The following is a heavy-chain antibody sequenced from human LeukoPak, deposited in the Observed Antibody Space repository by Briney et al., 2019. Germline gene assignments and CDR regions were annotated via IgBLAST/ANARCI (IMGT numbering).Heavy chain of an antibody. CDR2: ISSSSSYI. CDR1: GFTVSSNY. D-gene: IGHD3-16*01. CDR3: ARDLMAYAGGGGFDY. Sequence: GGSLRLSCAASGFTVSSNYMNWVRQAPGKGLEWVSSISSSSSYIYYADSVKGRFTIFRDNAKNSLYLQMNSLRAEDTAVYYCARDLMAYAGGGGFDYWGQGTLVTVSS. V-gene: IGHV3-21*01. J-gene: IGHJ4*02.